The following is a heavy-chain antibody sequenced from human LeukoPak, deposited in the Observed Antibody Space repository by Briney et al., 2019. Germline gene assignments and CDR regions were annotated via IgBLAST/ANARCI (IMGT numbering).Heavy chain of an antibody. CDR2: ISSNSSYI. CDR3: ARVGPSLGEYYRSGPLTGEAFDI. CDR1: GFTFSSYS. Sequence: GGSLRLSCAASGFTFSSYSMNWVRQAPGKGLEWVAAISSNSSYIYYADSVKGRFTISRDNAKNSLYLQMNRLRAEDTAVDCCARVGPSLGEYYRSGPLTGEAFDIWGQGTMVTVPS. D-gene: IGHD3-10*01. V-gene: IGHV3-21*01. J-gene: IGHJ3*02.